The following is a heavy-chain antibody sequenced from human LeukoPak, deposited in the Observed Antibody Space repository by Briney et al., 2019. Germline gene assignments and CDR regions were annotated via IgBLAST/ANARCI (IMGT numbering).Heavy chain of an antibody. CDR3: ARGERTYYYDSSGYYYVDY. V-gene: IGHV3-20*04. Sequence: GGSLRLSCAASGFTFDDHGMSWVRQAPGKGLEWVSGINWNGGSTGYADSVKGRFTISRDNAKNSLYLQMNSLRAEDTAVYYCARGERTYYYDSSGYYYVDYWGQGTLVTVSS. CDR1: GFTFDDHG. D-gene: IGHD3-22*01. CDR2: INWNGGST. J-gene: IGHJ4*02.